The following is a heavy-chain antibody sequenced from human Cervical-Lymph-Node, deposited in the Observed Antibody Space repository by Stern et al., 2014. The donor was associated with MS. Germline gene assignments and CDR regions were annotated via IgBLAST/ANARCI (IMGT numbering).Heavy chain of an antibody. J-gene: IGHJ6*02. CDR3: AREVAGHRLGMMDV. Sequence: VQLVQSGAEVKKPGASVKVSCKASGYTVTSYYIHWVRQAPGQGLEWMGIINPSGGSTSYAQKFQGSVTMTRDTSTSTVYMELSSLRSEDTAVYYCAREVAGHRLGMMDVWGQGTTVTVSS. D-gene: IGHD6-19*01. CDR2: INPSGGST. V-gene: IGHV1-46*01. CDR1: GYTVTSYY.